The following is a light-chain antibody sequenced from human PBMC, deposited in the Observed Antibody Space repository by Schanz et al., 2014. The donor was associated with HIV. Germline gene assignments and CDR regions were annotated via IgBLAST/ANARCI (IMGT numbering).Light chain of an antibody. CDR1: QSVSSSY. V-gene: IGKV3-20*01. J-gene: IGKJ5*01. Sequence: EIVLTQSPGTLSLSPGERATLSCRASQSVSSSYLAWYQQKPAQAPRLLIYGASSRATGIPDRFSGSGSGTDFALTISRLEPADFATYYCQQYDSSPVTFGQGTRLEIK. CDR3: QQYDSSPVT. CDR2: GAS.